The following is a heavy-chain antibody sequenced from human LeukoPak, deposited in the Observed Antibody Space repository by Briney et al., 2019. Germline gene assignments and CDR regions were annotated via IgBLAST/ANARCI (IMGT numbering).Heavy chain of an antibody. Sequence: GGSLRLSCAVSGFTFSSNWMSWVRQAPGKGLEWVANIKQDGSEKYYVDSMKGRFTISRDNAKNSLYLQMNSLRAGDTAVYYCARVARVGGGYGYNSGLFDYWGQGTLVTVSS. CDR2: IKQDGSEK. J-gene: IGHJ4*02. V-gene: IGHV3-7*01. CDR3: ARVARVGGGYGYNSGLFDY. CDR1: GFTFSSNW. D-gene: IGHD5-24*01.